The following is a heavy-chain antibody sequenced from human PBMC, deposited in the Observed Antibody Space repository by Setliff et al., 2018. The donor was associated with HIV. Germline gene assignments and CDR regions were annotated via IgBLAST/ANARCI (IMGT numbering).Heavy chain of an antibody. CDR1: GYTFTNYG. CDR2: ISGYNSDT. D-gene: IGHD6-13*01. Sequence: ASVKVSCKASGYTFTNYGISWLRQAPGQGLEWMGWISGYNSDTKYAEKVQGRVTMTTDTSTGTAYMELRSLRSDDTAVYYCAREVVPTSGYHTFDSWGQGSLVTVSS. J-gene: IGHJ4*02. CDR3: AREVVPTSGYHTFDS. V-gene: IGHV1-18*04.